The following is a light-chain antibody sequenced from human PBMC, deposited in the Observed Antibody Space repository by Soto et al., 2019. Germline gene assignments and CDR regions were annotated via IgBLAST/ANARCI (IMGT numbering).Light chain of an antibody. Sequence: QSALTQPPSASGSPGQSVTISCTGTSSDVGGYDYVSWYQQYPGKVPKLLIYEVTNRPSGVSDRFSGSKSGNTASLTISGLQAEDEADYYCSSKRDSSTLFVFGTGTKVTVL. CDR1: SSDVGGYDY. CDR3: SSKRDSSTLFV. J-gene: IGLJ1*01. V-gene: IGLV2-14*01. CDR2: EVT.